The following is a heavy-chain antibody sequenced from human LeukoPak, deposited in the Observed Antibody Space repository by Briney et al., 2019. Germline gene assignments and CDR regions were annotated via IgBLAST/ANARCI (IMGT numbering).Heavy chain of an antibody. Sequence: ASVKVSCKASGYTFTGYYMHWVRQAPGQGLEWMGWMNPNSGNTGYAQKFQGRVTMTRNTSISTAYMELSSLRSEDTTVYYCARVTFEGGSSWYGGTYYYYYMDVWGKGTTVTVSS. CDR1: GYTFTGYY. V-gene: IGHV1-8*02. J-gene: IGHJ6*03. D-gene: IGHD6-13*01. CDR3: ARVTFEGGSSWYGGTYYYYYMDV. CDR2: MNPNSGNT.